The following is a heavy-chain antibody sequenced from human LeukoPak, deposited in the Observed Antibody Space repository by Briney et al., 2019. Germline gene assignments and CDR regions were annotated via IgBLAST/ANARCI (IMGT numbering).Heavy chain of an antibody. CDR1: GGSISSSSYY. CDR2: IYYSGST. Sequence: PSETLSLTCTVSGGSISSSSYYWGWIRQPPGKGLEWIGSIYYSGSTYYNPSLKSRVTISVDTSKNQFSLKLSSVTAADTAVYYCARGRTYYYDSSGPDYWGQGTLVTVSS. D-gene: IGHD3-22*01. J-gene: IGHJ4*02. CDR3: ARGRTYYYDSSGPDY. V-gene: IGHV4-39*07.